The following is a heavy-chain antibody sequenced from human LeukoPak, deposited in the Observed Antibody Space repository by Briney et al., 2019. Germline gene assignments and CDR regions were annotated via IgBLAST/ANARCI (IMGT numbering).Heavy chain of an antibody. CDR1: GYTFTSYG. D-gene: IGHD4-23*01. CDR3: ARVTTVVERWFDP. J-gene: IGHJ5*02. Sequence: ASVKASCKASGYTFTSYGINWVRQATGQGLEWMGWMNPDSGNTGYAQKFQGRITITRNTSIGTAYMELSRLRSEDTAVYYCARVTTVVERWFDPWGQGTLVTVSS. V-gene: IGHV1-8*03. CDR2: MNPDSGNT.